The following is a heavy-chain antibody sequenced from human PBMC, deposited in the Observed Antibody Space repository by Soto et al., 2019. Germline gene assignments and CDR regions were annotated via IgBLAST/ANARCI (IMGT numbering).Heavy chain of an antibody. CDR3: VKAEGHDNGYDYIHDY. D-gene: IGHD5-12*01. J-gene: IGHJ4*02. CDR1: GFTFRNYG. Sequence: QVQLVESGGGVVQPGRSVRLSCAASGFTFRNYGMHWVRQAPGKGLEGVAVISDDGNSKHYVDFVRGRFTISRDNSKNTLYLQMNNLRAEDTAVYYCVKAEGHDNGYDYIHDYWGPGTLVTVSS. CDR2: ISDDGNSK. V-gene: IGHV3-30*18.